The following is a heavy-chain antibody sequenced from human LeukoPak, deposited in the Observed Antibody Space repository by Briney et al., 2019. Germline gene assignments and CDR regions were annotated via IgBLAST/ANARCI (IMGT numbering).Heavy chain of an antibody. J-gene: IGHJ3*02. CDR2: IKQDGSEK. Sequence: AGGSLRLSCAASGFTFSSYWMSWVRQAPGKGLECVASIKQDGSEKYYVDSVKGRFTISRDNTKNSLYLQMNSLRADDTAVYYCARNQWLPFDAFDIWGQGTMVTVSS. V-gene: IGHV3-7*01. D-gene: IGHD5-18*01. CDR3: ARNQWLPFDAFDI. CDR1: GFTFSSYW.